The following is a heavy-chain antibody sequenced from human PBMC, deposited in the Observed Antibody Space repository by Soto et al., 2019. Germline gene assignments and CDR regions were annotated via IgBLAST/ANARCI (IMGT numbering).Heavy chain of an antibody. CDR2: IYYSGST. V-gene: IGHV4-59*01. CDR1: GGSISSYY. D-gene: IGHD2-15*01. J-gene: IGHJ6*02. CDR3: ASVAAIDTAYYYYGMDV. Sequence: KSSETLSLTCTVSGGSISSYYWSWIRQPPGKGLEWIGYIYYSGSTNYNPSLKSRVTISVDTSKNQFSLKLSSVTAADTAVYYCASVAAIDTAYYYYGMDVWGQGTTVTVSS.